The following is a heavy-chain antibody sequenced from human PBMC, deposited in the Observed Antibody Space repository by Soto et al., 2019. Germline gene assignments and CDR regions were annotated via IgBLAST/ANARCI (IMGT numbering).Heavy chain of an antibody. CDR1: GFTFSRYG. Sequence: QVQLVESGGGVVQPGRSLPLSCAASGFTFSRYGMHWVRQAPGKGLELVAVIWPDGSKDHYAHSVKSRFTISRDKSKSTLSLQVNSLRAEATAVYYCARDDYSIKYSLYYLEFWGQATLVTGSS. J-gene: IGHJ4*02. V-gene: IGHV3-33*01. D-gene: IGHD5-12*01. CDR3: ARDDYSIKYSLYYLEF. CDR2: IWPDGSKD.